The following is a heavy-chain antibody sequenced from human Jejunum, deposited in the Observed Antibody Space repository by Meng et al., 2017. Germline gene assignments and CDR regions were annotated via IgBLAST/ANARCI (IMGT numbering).Heavy chain of an antibody. V-gene: IGHV3-23*01. CDR2: LSGSGRSA. CDR1: EFSFSNFA. Sequence: EVQLLESGGGLVQPGGSLTLYCVGSEFSFSNFAITWVRQAPGKGLEWVSSLSGSGRSAYYAESVKGRFTISRDDSRNTVYLHMTSLRVEDSALYFCAKERSVIPGACGHWGRGTLVTVSS. D-gene: IGHD3-16*02. CDR3: AKERSVIPGACGH. J-gene: IGHJ4*01.